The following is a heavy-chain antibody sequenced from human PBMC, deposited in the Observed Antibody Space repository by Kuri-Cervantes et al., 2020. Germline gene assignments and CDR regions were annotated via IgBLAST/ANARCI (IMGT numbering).Heavy chain of an antibody. V-gene: IGHV3-30*19. CDR2: IWYDGSNK. CDR3: ARDDGSGTSYYYYGMDV. J-gene: IGHJ6*02. Sequence: GESLKISCAASGFTFSSYGMHWVRQAPGKGLEWVAVIWYDGSNKYYADSVKGRFTISRDNSKNTLYLQMNSLRAEDTAVYYCARDDGSGTSYYYYGMDVWGQGTTVTVSS. D-gene: IGHD3-10*01. CDR1: GFTFSSYG.